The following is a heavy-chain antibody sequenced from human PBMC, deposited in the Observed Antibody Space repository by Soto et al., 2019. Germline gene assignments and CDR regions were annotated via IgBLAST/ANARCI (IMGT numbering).Heavy chain of an antibody. Sequence: QLQLQESGPGLVKPSETLSLTCTVSGGSISSSSYYWGWIRQPPGKGLEWIGSIYYSGSTYYNPSLKSRVTISVDTSKNQFSLKLSSVTAADTAVYYCARRASGWYDLCYYFDYWGQGTLVTVSS. CDR2: IYYSGST. D-gene: IGHD6-19*01. J-gene: IGHJ4*02. CDR3: ARRASGWYDLCYYFDY. CDR1: GGSISSSSYY. V-gene: IGHV4-39*01.